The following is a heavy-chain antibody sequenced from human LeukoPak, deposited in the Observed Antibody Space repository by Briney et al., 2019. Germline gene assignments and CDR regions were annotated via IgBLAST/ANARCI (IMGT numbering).Heavy chain of an antibody. D-gene: IGHD1-1*01. CDR3: ARVGNWNDRGDY. Sequence: AGGSPRLSCAVSGFTFSDYWMTWVRQAPGEGLEWVANIKEDGSKKSYVDSVKGRFTISRDNAKNSLSLQMDSLRADDTAVYYCARVGNWNDRGDYWGQGTLVTVSS. V-gene: IGHV3-7*01. CDR1: GFTFSDYW. J-gene: IGHJ4*02. CDR2: IKEDGSKK.